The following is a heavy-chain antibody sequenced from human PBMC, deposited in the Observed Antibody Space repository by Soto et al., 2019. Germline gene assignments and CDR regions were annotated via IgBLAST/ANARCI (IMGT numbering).Heavy chain of an antibody. Sequence: ASVKVSCKASGYTFSDYYIHWVRQAPGQGLEWMGWINPNSGGTKYAPKFQGGVTMTRDTSITTAYMELSRLRSGDTAVYYCAGEGIVLMVYAMSSVDYYGMDVWGQGTTVTVSS. V-gene: IGHV1-2*02. D-gene: IGHD2-8*01. CDR2: INPNSGGT. J-gene: IGHJ6*02. CDR1: GYTFSDYY. CDR3: AGEGIVLMVYAMSSVDYYGMDV.